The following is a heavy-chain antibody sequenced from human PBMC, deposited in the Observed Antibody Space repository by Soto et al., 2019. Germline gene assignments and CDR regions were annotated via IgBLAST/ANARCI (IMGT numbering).Heavy chain of an antibody. CDR1: GGSISSGDYY. J-gene: IGHJ3*02. CDR2: IYYSGST. D-gene: IGHD5-12*01. Sequence: PSETLSLTCTVSGGSISSGDYYWSWIRQPPGKGLEWIGYIYYSGSTYYNPSLKSRVTISVDTSKNQFSLKLSSVTAADTAVYYCARESGVEMATQGGDAFDIWGQGTMVTVSS. V-gene: IGHV4-30-4*01. CDR3: ARESGVEMATQGGDAFDI.